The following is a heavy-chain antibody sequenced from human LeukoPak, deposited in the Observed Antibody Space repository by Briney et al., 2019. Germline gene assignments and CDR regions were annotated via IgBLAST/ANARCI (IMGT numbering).Heavy chain of an antibody. CDR3: TRVSNFLSGYWDY. J-gene: IGHJ4*02. Sequence: ASVKVSCKASGYTFTTYHMHWVRQAPGQGLEWMGIINPVGGSTTYAQKFQGRVTMTRDTSTSTVYMELSSLRSEDTAVYYCTRVSNFLSGYWDYWGQGTLVTVSS. CDR1: GYTFTTYH. V-gene: IGHV1-46*01. CDR2: INPVGGST. D-gene: IGHD3-3*01.